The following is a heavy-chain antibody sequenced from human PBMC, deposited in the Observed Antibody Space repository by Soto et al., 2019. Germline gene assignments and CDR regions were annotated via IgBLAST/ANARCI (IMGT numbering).Heavy chain of an antibody. J-gene: IGHJ3*01. CDR3: AFRRNLVPTAGAFDL. D-gene: IGHD2-15*01. V-gene: IGHV2-5*02. Sequence: QITLKESGPTLVKPTQTLTLTCTLSGFSFSTSGMAVGWIRQPPGKAPECLALIFWDGDKRYSPSLKTRLTLTKATSENRVLLTTPNMNPVPSGKYYPAFRRNLVPTAGAFDLWGQRTEVPGSS. CDR1: GFSFSTSGMA. CDR2: IFWDGDK.